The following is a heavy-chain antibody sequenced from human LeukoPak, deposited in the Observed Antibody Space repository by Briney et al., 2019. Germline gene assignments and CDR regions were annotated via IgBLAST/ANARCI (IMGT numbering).Heavy chain of an antibody. J-gene: IGHJ5*02. CDR2: IYSGGST. V-gene: IGHV3-53*01. D-gene: IGHD3-22*01. CDR3: ARGHDSSGYYYDWFDP. Sequence: GGSLRLSCAASGFTVSSNYMSWVRQAPGKGLEWVSVIYSGGSTYYADSVKGRLTISRDNSKNTLYLQMNSLRAEDTAVYYCARGHDSSGYYYDWFDPWGQGTLVTVSS. CDR1: GFTVSSNY.